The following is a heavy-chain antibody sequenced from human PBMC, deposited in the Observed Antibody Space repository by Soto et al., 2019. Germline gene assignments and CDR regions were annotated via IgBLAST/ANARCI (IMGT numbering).Heavy chain of an antibody. J-gene: IGHJ4*02. D-gene: IGHD6-19*01. CDR2: VSHDGRNT. CDR3: ATGGRQWLVTSDFNY. CDR1: GFTFSDYA. V-gene: IGHV3-30*03. Sequence: VQLVESGGGVVQPGRSLRLSCAASGFTFSDYAMHWVRQAPGKGLEWVAVVSHDGRNTHYADSVKGRFTISRDSSKKTISLEMTSRRAEDTAVYYCATGGRQWLVTSDFNYWGQGALGTVSS.